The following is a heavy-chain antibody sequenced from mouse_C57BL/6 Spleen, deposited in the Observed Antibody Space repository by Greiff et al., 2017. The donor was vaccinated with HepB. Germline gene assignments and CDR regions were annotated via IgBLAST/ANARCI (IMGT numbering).Heavy chain of an antibody. Sequence: EVKLEESGGGLVKPGGSLKLSCAASGFTLSDYGMHWVRQAPEKGLEWVAYISSGSSTIYYADTVKGRFTISRDNAKNTLLLQMTSLRSEDTAMYYCARRPSMDYWGQGTSVTVSS. CDR1: GFTLSDYG. V-gene: IGHV5-17*01. CDR3: ARRPSMDY. J-gene: IGHJ4*01. CDR2: ISSGSSTI.